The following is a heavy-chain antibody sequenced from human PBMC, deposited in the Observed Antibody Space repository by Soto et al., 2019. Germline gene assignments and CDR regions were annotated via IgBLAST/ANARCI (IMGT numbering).Heavy chain of an antibody. Sequence: EVQLVESGGGLVQPGGSLRLSCAVSGFTFNRHWMSWVRQTPGKGLEWVASIKEDGSEKSYVDSVKGRFTISRDNAKNSLFLQMNSRRVEDTAVYSCVRTGWNPPDYWGQGTLVTVSS. CDR3: VRTGWNPPDY. CDR2: IKEDGSEK. V-gene: IGHV3-7*01. J-gene: IGHJ4*02. CDR1: GFTFNRHW. D-gene: IGHD1-1*01.